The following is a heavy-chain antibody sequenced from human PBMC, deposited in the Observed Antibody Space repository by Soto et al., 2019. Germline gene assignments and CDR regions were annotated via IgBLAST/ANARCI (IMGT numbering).Heavy chain of an antibody. V-gene: IGHV4-39*01. J-gene: IGHJ3*01. CDR3: ARVGIYCSGGTCYSDAFDL. CDR1: GGSISSDSHY. D-gene: IGHD2-15*01. Sequence: SETLSLTCTVSGGSISSDSHYWGWIRQPPGKGLEWIANIYYSGTTYYNPSLKSRVTISVDTSKNQFSLKLSSVTAADTAVYFCARVGIYCSGGTCYSDAFDLWGQGTMVTV. CDR2: IYYSGTT.